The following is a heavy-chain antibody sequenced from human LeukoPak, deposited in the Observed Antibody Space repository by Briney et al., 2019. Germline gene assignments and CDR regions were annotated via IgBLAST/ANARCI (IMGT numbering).Heavy chain of an antibody. CDR1: GGSISSHY. V-gene: IGHV4-59*11. D-gene: IGHD3-16*01. CDR3: ASVGGGSPY. CDR2: IYYSGST. J-gene: IGHJ4*02. Sequence: SETLSLTCTVSGGSISSHYWSWIRQPPGKGLEWIGYIYYSGSTNYNPSLKSRVTISVDTSKNQFSLKLSSVTAADTAVYYCASVGGGSPYWGQGTLVTVSS.